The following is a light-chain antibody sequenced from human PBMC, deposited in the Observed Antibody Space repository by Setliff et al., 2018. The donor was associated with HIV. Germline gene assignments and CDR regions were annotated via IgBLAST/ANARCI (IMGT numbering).Light chain of an antibody. V-gene: IGLV2-14*01. J-gene: IGLJ1*01. Sequence: QSVLAQPASVSGSPGQSITISCTGTSSDVGGYNYVSWYQHYPGKAPKLMIYEVSNRPSGVSNRFSGSKSGNTASLTISGLQAEDEADYYCSSYITNSTSYVFGTGTKATVL. CDR2: EVS. CDR1: SSDVGGYNY. CDR3: SSYITNSTSYV.